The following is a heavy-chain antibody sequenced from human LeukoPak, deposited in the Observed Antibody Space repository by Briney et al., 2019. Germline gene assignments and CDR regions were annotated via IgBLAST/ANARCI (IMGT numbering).Heavy chain of an antibody. Sequence: GGSLRLSCAASGFTVSSNYMSWVRQAPGKGLEWVSVIYSGGSTYYADSVKGRFTISRDNSKNTLYLQMNSLRAEDTAVYYCARVSKYYESSGYEYYFDYWGQGTLVTVSS. CDR1: GFTVSSNY. CDR2: IYSGGST. V-gene: IGHV3-53*01. CDR3: ARVSKYYESSGYEYYFDY. D-gene: IGHD3-22*01. J-gene: IGHJ4*02.